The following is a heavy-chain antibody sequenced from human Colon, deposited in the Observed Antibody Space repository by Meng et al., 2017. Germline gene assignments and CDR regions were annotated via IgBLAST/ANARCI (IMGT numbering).Heavy chain of an antibody. J-gene: IGHJ4*01. V-gene: IGHV3-23*04. CDR2: INSGGSST. CDR3: AKEAPGTFDL. Sequence: QLVGSGGGLGRPGGSLRLSCVGSGFTFSSFWMSWVRQTPGKRLEWVSGINSGGSSTNYADSVKGRFTISRDNSKNTLYLQMNSLRAEDTAVYYCAKEAPGTFDLWGQGTLVTVSS. CDR1: GFTFSSFW.